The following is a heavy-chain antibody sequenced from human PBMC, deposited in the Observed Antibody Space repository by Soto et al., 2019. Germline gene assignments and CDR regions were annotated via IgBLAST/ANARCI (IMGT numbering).Heavy chain of an antibody. Sequence: SETLSLTCTVSGDSISTFYWGWMRQSPGKELEWIGYVYYTGSTNYNPSLKSRVTISVDRSKNQFSLKLTSAKAADTAVYYCARGRTVRNYADDSSDYFYFFDYWGQGTQVTVSS. J-gene: IGHJ4*02. V-gene: IGHV4-59*01. CDR2: VYYTGST. CDR1: GDSISTFY. CDR3: ARGRTVRNYADDSSDYFYFFDY. D-gene: IGHD3-22*01.